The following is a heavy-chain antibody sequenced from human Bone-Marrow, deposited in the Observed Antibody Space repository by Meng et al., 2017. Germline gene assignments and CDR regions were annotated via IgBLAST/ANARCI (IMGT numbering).Heavy chain of an antibody. J-gene: IGHJ4*02. CDR3: ARLLLWFGGVDY. CDR1: GGSISSSSYY. D-gene: IGHD3-10*01. V-gene: IGHV4-39*07. Sequence: SETLSLTCTVSGGSISSSSYYWGWIRQSPGKGLEWIASIYFSGRTYYNPSLTSQVTISVDTSKNQFSLKLSSVTAADTALYYCARLLLWFGGVDYWGQGTLVTVSS. CDR2: IYFSGRT.